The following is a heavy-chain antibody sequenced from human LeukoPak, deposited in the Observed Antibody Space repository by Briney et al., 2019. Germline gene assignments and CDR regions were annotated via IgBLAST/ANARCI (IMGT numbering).Heavy chain of an antibody. V-gene: IGHV3-21*01. Sequence: GGSLRLSCAASGFTFSSYSMNWVRQAPGKGLEWVSSISSSSGYIYYADSVKGRFTISRDNAKNSLYLQMNSLRAEDTAVYYCARALGIAVKIDYWGQGTLVTVSS. D-gene: IGHD6-19*01. CDR1: GFTFSSYS. CDR3: ARALGIAVKIDY. J-gene: IGHJ4*02. CDR2: ISSSSGYI.